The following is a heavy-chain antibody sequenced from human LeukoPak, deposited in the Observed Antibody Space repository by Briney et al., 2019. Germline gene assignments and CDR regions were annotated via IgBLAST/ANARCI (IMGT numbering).Heavy chain of an antibody. Sequence: GGSLRLSCAASGFTVSSYSMNWVRQAPGKGLEWGSYISGSSSTIYYADSVKGRFTISRDNGKNTLYLQMNSLRAEDTAVYYCARGSTYYDSSGQVPFDYWGQGTLVTVSS. J-gene: IGHJ4*02. CDR1: GFTVSSYS. CDR3: ARGSTYYDSSGQVPFDY. V-gene: IGHV3-48*01. CDR2: ISGSSSTI. D-gene: IGHD3-22*01.